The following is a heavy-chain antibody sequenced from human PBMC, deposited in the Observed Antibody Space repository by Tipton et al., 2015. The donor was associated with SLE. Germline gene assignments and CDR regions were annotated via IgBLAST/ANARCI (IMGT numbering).Heavy chain of an antibody. V-gene: IGHV4-39*07. CDR3: ARGSSWYVWFDY. D-gene: IGHD6-13*01. J-gene: IGHJ4*02. CDR1: GDSVRSSSHY. Sequence: TLSLTCTVSGDSVRSSSHYWGWIRQPPGKGLEWIGSIYYNGSTYYNPSPKSRVTISADTSENQFSLKLSSVTAADTAVYYCARGSSWYVWFDYWGQGTLVTVSS. CDR2: IYYNGST.